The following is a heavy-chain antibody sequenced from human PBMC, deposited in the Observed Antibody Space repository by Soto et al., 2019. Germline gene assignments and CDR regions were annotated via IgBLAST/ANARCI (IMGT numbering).Heavy chain of an antibody. V-gene: IGHV1-69*01. D-gene: IGHD4-4*01. CDR2: IKPISDIT. CDR3: ARDPSTINKLIGVWFDP. Sequence: QVYLVQSGAEVKKPGSSVKVSCKALRGTFTNYAFSWVRQAPGQGLEWMGGIKPISDITNYAQRFQGRVTFTADASTSTVYLELSSLRSEDTAMYYCARDPSTINKLIGVWFDPWGQGTLVTVSS. J-gene: IGHJ5*02. CDR1: RGTFTNYA.